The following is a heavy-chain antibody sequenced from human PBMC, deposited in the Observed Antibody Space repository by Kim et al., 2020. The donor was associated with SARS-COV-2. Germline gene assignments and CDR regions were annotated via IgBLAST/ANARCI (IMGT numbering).Heavy chain of an antibody. Sequence: SETLSLTCTVSGGSISSGGYYWSWIRQHPGKGLEWIGYIYYSGSTYYNPSLKSRVTISVDTSKNQFSLKLSSVTAADTAVYYCARVGPRQPIFGVVTLGFYFDYWGQGTLVTVSS. CDR1: GGSISSGGYY. J-gene: IGHJ4*02. V-gene: IGHV4-31*03. CDR2: IYYSGST. CDR3: ARVGPRQPIFGVVTLGFYFDY. D-gene: IGHD3-3*01.